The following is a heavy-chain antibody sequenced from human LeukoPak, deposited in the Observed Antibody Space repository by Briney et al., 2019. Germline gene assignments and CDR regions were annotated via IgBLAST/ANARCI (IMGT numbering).Heavy chain of an antibody. D-gene: IGHD1-7*01. V-gene: IGHV3-30*18. J-gene: IGHJ4*02. Sequence: GGSLRLSCAASGFTFNSYDMHWVRQAPGKGLEWVAVISYDGSNKYYADSVKGRFTISRDNSKNTVYLQMNSLRAEDTAVYYCAKDREGTTFDNWGQGTLVTVSS. CDR3: AKDREGTTFDN. CDR1: GFTFNSYD. CDR2: ISYDGSNK.